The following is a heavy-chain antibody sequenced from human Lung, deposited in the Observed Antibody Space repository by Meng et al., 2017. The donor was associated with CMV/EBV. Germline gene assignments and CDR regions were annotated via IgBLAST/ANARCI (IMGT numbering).Heavy chain of an antibody. J-gene: IGHJ4*02. CDR2: TYYRSKWYH. V-gene: IGHV6-1*01. D-gene: IGHD4-23*01. Sequence: QGQLQQSGPGLGQPSQTLSLTCAISGDIVSSNSAAWHWIWQSPSRGLEWLGRTYYRSKWYHEYAVSVKSRITISPDTPKNQFSLQLNSMTPEDTAGYYCARGINGGCGDWGQGTLVTVSS. CDR3: ARGINGGCGD. CDR1: GDIVSSNSAA.